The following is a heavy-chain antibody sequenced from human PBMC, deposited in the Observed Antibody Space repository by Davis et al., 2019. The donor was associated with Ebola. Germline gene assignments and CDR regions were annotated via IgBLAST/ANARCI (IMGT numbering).Heavy chain of an antibody. J-gene: IGHJ1*01. D-gene: IGHD6-19*01. V-gene: IGHV3-48*02. CDR1: GFTFSSYS. CDR2: ITGSSSSK. CDR3: AREGSSGWYVEYFQH. Sequence: GESLKISCAASGFTFSSYSMNWVRQAPGKGLEWVSYITGSSSSKYYADSVKGRFTISRDNAKNSLYLQMNSLRDEDTAVYYCAREGSSGWYVEYFQHWGQGTLVTVSS.